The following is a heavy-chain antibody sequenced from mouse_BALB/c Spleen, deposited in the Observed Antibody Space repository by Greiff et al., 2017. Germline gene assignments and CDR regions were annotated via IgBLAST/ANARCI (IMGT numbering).Heavy chain of an antibody. CDR3: ARYGTGYAMDY. CDR1: GYSITSDYA. Sequence: EVMLVESGPGLVKPSQSLSLTCTVTGYSITSDYAWNWIRQFPGNKLEWMGYISYSGSTSYNPSLKSRISITRDTSKNQFFLQLNSVTTEDTATYYCARYGTGYAMDYWGQGTSVTVSS. V-gene: IGHV3-2*02. J-gene: IGHJ4*01. D-gene: IGHD4-1*01. CDR2: ISYSGST.